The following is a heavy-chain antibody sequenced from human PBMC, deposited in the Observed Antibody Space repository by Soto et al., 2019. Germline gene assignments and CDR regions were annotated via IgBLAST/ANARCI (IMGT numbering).Heavy chain of an antibody. V-gene: IGHV1-24*01. CDR3: ATDYDILPGAAFDT. CDR1: GYTLTELS. D-gene: IGHD3-9*01. Sequence: ASVKVSCKVSGYTLTELSMHWVRQAPGKGLEWMGGFDPEDGKTIYAQKFQGRVTITEDTSTSTAYMELSSLRSEDTAVYYCATDYDILPGAAFDTWGQGTMVTVSS. J-gene: IGHJ3*02. CDR2: FDPEDGKT.